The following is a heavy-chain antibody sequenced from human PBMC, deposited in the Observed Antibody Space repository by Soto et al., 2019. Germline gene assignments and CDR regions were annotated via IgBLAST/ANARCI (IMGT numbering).Heavy chain of an antibody. V-gene: IGHV3-23*01. J-gene: IGHJ6*02. CDR3: AKDLITMVRGTHVLYYYGMDV. Sequence: HPGGSLRLSCAASGFTFSSYAMSWVRQAPGKGLEWVSAISGSGGSTYYADSVKGRFTISRDNSKNTLYLQMNSLRAEDTAVYYCAKDLITMVRGTHVLYYYGMDVWGQGTTVTVSS. CDR1: GFTFSSYA. CDR2: ISGSGGST. D-gene: IGHD3-10*01.